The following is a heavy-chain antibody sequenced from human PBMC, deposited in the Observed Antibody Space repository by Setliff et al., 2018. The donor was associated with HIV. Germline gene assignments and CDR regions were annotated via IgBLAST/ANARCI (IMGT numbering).Heavy chain of an antibody. CDR3: ARSRDIVIVPASPRGAFDI. Sequence: SVKVSCKASGGTFSSYAISWVRQAPGQGLEWMGGIIPIFGTANYAQKFQGRVTITADESTSTAYMELRSLRSVDTAVYYCARSRDIVIVPASPRGAFDIWGQGTMVTVSS. CDR1: GGTFSSYA. V-gene: IGHV1-69*13. CDR2: IIPIFGTA. J-gene: IGHJ3*02. D-gene: IGHD2-2*01.